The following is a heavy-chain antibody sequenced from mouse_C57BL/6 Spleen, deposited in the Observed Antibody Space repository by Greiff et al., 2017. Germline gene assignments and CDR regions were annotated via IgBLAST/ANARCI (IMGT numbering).Heavy chain of an antibody. V-gene: IGHV1-69*01. CDR2: IDPSDSYN. CDR1: GYTFTSYW. CDR3: ARSEVSITTVVAPMDY. D-gene: IGHD1-1*01. J-gene: IGHJ4*01. Sequence: QVQLQQPGAELVLPGASVKLSCKASGYTFTSYWMHWVKQRPGQGLEWIGEIDPSDSYNNYNQQFKGKSTLTVDKSSSTDYMQLSSLTSEDSAVLYCARSEVSITTVVAPMDYWGQGTSVTVSS.